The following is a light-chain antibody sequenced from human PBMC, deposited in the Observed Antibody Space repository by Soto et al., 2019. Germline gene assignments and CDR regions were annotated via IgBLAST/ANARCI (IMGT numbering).Light chain of an antibody. CDR3: QTWGTGSRGV. V-gene: IGLV4-69*01. CDR1: SGHSSYA. Sequence: QPVLTQSPSASASLGASVKLTCTLSSGHSSYAIAWHQQQPEKGPRYLMKLNSDGSHSKGDGIPDRFSGSSSGAERYLTIASIQSEEEADYSWQTWGTGSRGVFGGGTKVTVL. J-gene: IGLJ3*02. CDR2: LNSDGSH.